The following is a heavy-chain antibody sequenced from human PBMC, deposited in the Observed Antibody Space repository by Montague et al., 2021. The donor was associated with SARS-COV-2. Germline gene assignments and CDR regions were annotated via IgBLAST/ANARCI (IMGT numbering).Heavy chain of an antibody. CDR1: GGSVSSGSYY. Sequence: SETLSLTCTVSGGSVSSGSYYWSWIRQPPGKGLEWIGYIYYSGSTNYXXXLKSRVTISVDTSKNQSSLKPSSVTAADTAVYYCATSLSGGYYDILTGYYSGYYYGMDVWGQGTTVTVSS. J-gene: IGHJ6*02. V-gene: IGHV4-61*01. D-gene: IGHD3-9*01. CDR2: IYYSGST. CDR3: ATSLSGGYYDILTGYYSGYYYGMDV.